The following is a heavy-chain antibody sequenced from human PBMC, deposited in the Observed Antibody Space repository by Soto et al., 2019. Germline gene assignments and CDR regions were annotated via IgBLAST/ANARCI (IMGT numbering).Heavy chain of an antibody. CDR1: GFTFSSYG. CDR2: ISYDGSNK. J-gene: IGHJ6*02. CDR3: AKVYGXSWKGGFYYYYYYGMDV. D-gene: IGHD6-13*01. Sequence: GGSLRLSCAASGFTFSSYGMHWVRQAPGKGLEWVAVISYDGSNKYYADSVKGRFTISRDNSKNTLYLQMNSLRAEDTAVYYCAKVYGXSWKGGFYYYYYYGMDVWGQGTTVTVSS. V-gene: IGHV3-30*18.